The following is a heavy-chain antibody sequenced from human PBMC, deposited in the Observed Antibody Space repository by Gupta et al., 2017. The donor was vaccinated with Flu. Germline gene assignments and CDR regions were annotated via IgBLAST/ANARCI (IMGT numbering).Heavy chain of an antibody. CDR2: IYPGDSDT. V-gene: IGHV5-51*01. J-gene: IGHJ6*03. D-gene: IGHD3-3*01. Sequence: KSLACIGIIYPGDSDTRYSPSFQSQVTISADKSISTAYLLWSSLKASDTAMYYCARHRPEWLSDYYYYYMDVWGKGTTVTVSS. CDR3: ARHRPEWLSDYYYYYMDV.